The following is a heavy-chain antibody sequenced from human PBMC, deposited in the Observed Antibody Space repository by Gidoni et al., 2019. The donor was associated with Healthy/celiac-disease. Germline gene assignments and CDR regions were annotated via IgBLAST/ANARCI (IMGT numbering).Heavy chain of an antibody. CDR2: ISSDGPNT. CDR1: GVTCRSHG. V-gene: IGHV3-30-3*01. D-gene: IGHD3-3*01. J-gene: IGHJ6*02. Sequence: QVQLEESGGGVVQPGRRLRRSGAATGVTCRSHGRHWVSQAQGKGLEWVAAISSDGPNTSHADSLTCRFTLSRSNSKNTLYLPMNSLRAEDTAVYYCARFQKYYDFWSGYRAPKETPYYHYGMDVWGQGTTVTVSS. CDR3: ARFQKYYDFWSGYRAPKETPYYHYGMDV.